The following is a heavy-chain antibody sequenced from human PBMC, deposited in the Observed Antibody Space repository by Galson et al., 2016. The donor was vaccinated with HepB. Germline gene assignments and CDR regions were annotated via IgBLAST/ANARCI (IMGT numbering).Heavy chain of an antibody. D-gene: IGHD1-20*01. CDR1: GASNIMNKYF. J-gene: IGHJ4*02. V-gene: IGHV4-39*02. Sequence: SETLSLTCSVSGASNIMNKYFWGWIRQPPGKGLEWTGSMFSTGSSYFNLSLKSRVSMSIDTSTNRLSLKLRSVTAADTAFYYCARPISGTSLSDFDYWGQGILVTVSS. CDR3: ARPISGTSLSDFDY. CDR2: MFSTGSS.